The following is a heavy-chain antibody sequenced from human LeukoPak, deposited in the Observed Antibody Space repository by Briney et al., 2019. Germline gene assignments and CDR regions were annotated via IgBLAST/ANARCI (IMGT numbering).Heavy chain of an antibody. CDR3: AKSIEGSGTYYNSYFDY. CDR1: GFTFSSYD. CDR2: ISSSSIYI. V-gene: IGHV3-21*04. Sequence: PGGSLRLSCAASGFTFSSYDMNWVRQAPGKGLEWVSSISSSSIYIYYADSVKGRFTISRDNAKNSLYLQMNSLRAEDTALYYCAKSIEGSGTYYNSYFDYWGQGTLVTVSS. J-gene: IGHJ4*02. D-gene: IGHD3-10*01.